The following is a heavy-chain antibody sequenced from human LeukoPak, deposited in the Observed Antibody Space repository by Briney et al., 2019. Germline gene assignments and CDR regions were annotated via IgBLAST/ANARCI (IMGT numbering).Heavy chain of an antibody. Sequence: PSETLSLTCTVSGGSISSSSYYWGWIRQPPGKGLEWIGSIYYSGSTYYNPSLKSRVTISVDTSKNQFSLKLSSVTAADTAVYYCAMLYCGGDCYSRVSDYWGQGPLVTVSS. D-gene: IGHD2-21*01. CDR3: AMLYCGGDCYSRVSDY. V-gene: IGHV4-39*01. J-gene: IGHJ4*02. CDR2: IYYSGST. CDR1: GGSISSSSYY.